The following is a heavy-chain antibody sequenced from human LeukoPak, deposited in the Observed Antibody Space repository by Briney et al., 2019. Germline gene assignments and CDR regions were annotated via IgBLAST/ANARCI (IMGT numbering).Heavy chain of an antibody. CDR3: ARAPITSPFYFDH. CDR2: INRSGGST. CDR1: GFGFGDHG. Sequence: GGSLRLSCSASGFGFGDHGMSWVRHVPGKGLEWVSGINRSGGSTGYADPVRGRFTISRDNAKNSLYLQMDSLTAEDTALYYCARAPITSPFYFDHWGQGTLVTVSS. D-gene: IGHD2-2*01. J-gene: IGHJ4*02. V-gene: IGHV3-20*04.